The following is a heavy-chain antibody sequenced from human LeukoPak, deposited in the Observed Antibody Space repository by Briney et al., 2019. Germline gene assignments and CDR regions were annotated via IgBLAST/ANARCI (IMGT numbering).Heavy chain of an antibody. D-gene: IGHD6-19*01. V-gene: IGHV4-34*01. CDR2: INHSGST. J-gene: IGHJ4*02. CDR3: ARRNPSSGWPFDF. Sequence: SETLSLTCAVYGGSFSGYYWSWIRQPPGKGLEWIGEINHSGSTNYNPSLKSRVTISVDTSKNQFSLKLSSVTAADTAVYYCARRNPSSGWPFDFWGQGNLVTVSS. CDR1: GGSFSGYY.